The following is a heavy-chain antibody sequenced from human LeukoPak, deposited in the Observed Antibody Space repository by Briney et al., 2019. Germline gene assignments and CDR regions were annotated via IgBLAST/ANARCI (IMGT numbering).Heavy chain of an antibody. Sequence: GGSLRLSCAASGLIFSSYTMNWVRQVPGKGLEWVSSISSSSSIMYYADSVKGRFTISRDNAKNSLYLQMNSLRAEDTAVYYCARAAGSSSWYRWFDPWGQGTLVTVSS. J-gene: IGHJ5*02. CDR2: ISSSSSIM. D-gene: IGHD6-13*01. CDR1: GLIFSSYT. V-gene: IGHV3-48*04. CDR3: ARAAGSSSWYRWFDP.